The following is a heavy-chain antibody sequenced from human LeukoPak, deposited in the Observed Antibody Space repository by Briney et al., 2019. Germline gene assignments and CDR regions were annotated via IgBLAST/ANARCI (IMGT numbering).Heavy chain of an antibody. J-gene: IGHJ4*02. V-gene: IGHV3-21*01. CDR2: FSSSGDYI. Sequence: GGSLRLSCAASGFTFSSYAMNWVRQAPGKGLEWVSSFSSSGDYIYYADSVKGRFTIFRDYAKNLLFLQMNSLRAEDTAVYYCTRGIGYCSSISCPFDYWGQGTLVTVSS. D-gene: IGHD2-2*01. CDR1: GFTFSSYA. CDR3: TRGIGYCSSISCPFDY.